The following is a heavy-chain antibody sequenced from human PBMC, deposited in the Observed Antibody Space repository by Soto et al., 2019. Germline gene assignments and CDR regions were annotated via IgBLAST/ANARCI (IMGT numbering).Heavy chain of an antibody. J-gene: IGHJ4*02. V-gene: IGHV1-3*01. D-gene: IGHD2-2*01. CDR3: ARMGYCSSTICHKYYFDY. CDR1: GYTFTSYA. CDR2: INAGNGNT. Sequence: ASVKVSCKASGYTFTSYAMHWVRQAPGQRLEWMGWINAGNGNTKYSQKFQGRVTITRDTSASTAYMELSSLRSEDTAVYYCARMGYCSSTICHKYYFDYWGQGTLVTVSS.